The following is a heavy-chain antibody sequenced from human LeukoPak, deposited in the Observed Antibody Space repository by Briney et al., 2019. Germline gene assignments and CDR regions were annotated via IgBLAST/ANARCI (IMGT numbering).Heavy chain of an antibody. CDR1: GFTFSSYE. CDR3: AKDISGYSSGWYVSAFDY. V-gene: IGHV3-48*03. Sequence: GGSLRLSCAASGFTFSSYEMNWVRQAPGKGLEWVSYISSSGSTIYYADSVKGRFTISRDNAKNSLYLQMNSLRAEDTALYYCAKDISGYSSGWYVSAFDYWGQGTLVTVSS. CDR2: ISSSGSTI. J-gene: IGHJ4*02. D-gene: IGHD6-19*01.